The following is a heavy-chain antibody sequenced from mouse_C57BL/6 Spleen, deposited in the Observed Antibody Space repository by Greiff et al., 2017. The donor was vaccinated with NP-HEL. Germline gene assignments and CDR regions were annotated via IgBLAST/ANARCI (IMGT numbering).Heavy chain of an antibody. CDR3: ARDGVLFDY. Sequence: EVKLVESGGGLVKPGGSLKLSCAASGFTFSSYAMSWVRQTPEKRLEWVATISDGGSYTSYPDNVKGRFTISRDNAKNNLYLQMSHLKSEDTAMYYCARDGVLFDYWGQGTTLTVSS. V-gene: IGHV5-4*01. CDR1: GFTFSSYA. J-gene: IGHJ2*01. CDR2: ISDGGSYT.